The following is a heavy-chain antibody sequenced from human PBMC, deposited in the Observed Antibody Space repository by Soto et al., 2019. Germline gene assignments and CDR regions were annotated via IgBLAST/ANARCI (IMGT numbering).Heavy chain of an antibody. J-gene: IGHJ4*02. CDR3: ARVRSWAGYSSSRAPYYFDY. Sequence: RASVKVSCKASGGTFSSYAISWVRQAPGQGLEWMGGIIPIFGTANYAQKFQGRVTITADESTSTAYMELSSLRSEDTAVYYCARVRSWAGYSSSRAPYYFDYWGQGTLVTVSS. V-gene: IGHV1-69*13. CDR2: IIPIFGTA. CDR1: GGTFSSYA. D-gene: IGHD6-13*01.